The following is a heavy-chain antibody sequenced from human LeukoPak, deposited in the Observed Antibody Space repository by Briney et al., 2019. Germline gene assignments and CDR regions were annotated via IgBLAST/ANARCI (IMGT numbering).Heavy chain of an antibody. V-gene: IGHV4-34*01. CDR2: INHSGST. J-gene: IGHJ4*02. CDR1: GGSFSGYY. D-gene: IGHD3-22*01. CDR3: ARYNHYDSSVNY. Sequence: SETLSLTCAVYGGSFSGYYWSWIRQPPGKGLEWIGEINHSGSTNYNPSLKSRVTISVDTSKNQFSLKLSSVTAADTAVYYCARYNHYDSSVNYWGQGTLVTVSS.